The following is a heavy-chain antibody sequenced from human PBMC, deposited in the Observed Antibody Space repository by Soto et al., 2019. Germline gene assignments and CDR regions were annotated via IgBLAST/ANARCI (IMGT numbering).Heavy chain of an antibody. CDR3: ARRASGPGLLRFLERAKTRNNWFDP. D-gene: IGHD3-3*01. CDR1: GGSFIGYC. J-gene: IGHJ5*02. CDR2: INHSGST. V-gene: IGHV4-34*01. Sequence: SETLSLTCAVYGGSFIGYCWSWIRQPPGKGLEWIGEINHSGSTNYNPSLKSRVTISVDTSKNQFSLKLSSVTAADTAVYYCARRASGPGLLRFLERAKTRNNWFDPWGQGTLVTVSS.